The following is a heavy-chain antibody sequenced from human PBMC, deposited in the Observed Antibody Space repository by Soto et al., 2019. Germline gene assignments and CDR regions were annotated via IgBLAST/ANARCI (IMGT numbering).Heavy chain of an antibody. CDR3: AKERSSGWSFDY. Sequence: EVQLLESGGGLVQPGGSLRLSCAASGFTFSTYAMNWVRQAPGKGLEWVSGISGSGDSTYYADSVKGRFTVSSDNSKNTLYLQMNSLRAEDTAVFYCAKERSSGWSFDYWGQGTLVTVSS. CDR2: ISGSGDST. J-gene: IGHJ4*02. D-gene: IGHD6-19*01. CDR1: GFTFSTYA. V-gene: IGHV3-23*01.